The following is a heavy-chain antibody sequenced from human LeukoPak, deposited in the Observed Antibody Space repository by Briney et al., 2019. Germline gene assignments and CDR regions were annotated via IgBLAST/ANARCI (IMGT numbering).Heavy chain of an antibody. D-gene: IGHD3-10*01. CDR3: ARDRGSGLDY. CDR2: IRYDGSNK. J-gene: IGHJ4*02. Sequence: GGSLRLSCAASGFTFSSYGMHWVRQAPGKGLEWVAFIRYDGSNKYYADSVKGRFTIFRDNSKNTLYLQMNSLRAEDTAVYYCARDRGSGLDYWGQGTLVTVSS. CDR1: GFTFSSYG. V-gene: IGHV3-30*02.